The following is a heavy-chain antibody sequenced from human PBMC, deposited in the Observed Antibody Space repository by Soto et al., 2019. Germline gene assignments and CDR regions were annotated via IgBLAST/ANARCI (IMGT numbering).Heavy chain of an antibody. Sequence: ASVKVSCKASGYTFTSYGISWVRQAPGQGLEWMGWINAYNGNRNYALKLQGRVSMTTDTSTSTTYMELRRLRSGDTAVYYCGSKDVYSTYYYGRDVWGQGTTVTSP. CDR3: GSKDVYSTYYYGRDV. CDR1: GYTFTSYG. V-gene: IGHV1-18*01. D-gene: IGHD6-13*01. CDR2: INAYNGNR. J-gene: IGHJ6*02.